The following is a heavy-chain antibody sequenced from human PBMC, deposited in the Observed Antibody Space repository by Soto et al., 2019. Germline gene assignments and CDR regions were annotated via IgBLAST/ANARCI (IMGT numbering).Heavy chain of an antibody. D-gene: IGHD6-6*01. J-gene: IGHJ4*02. Sequence: PGGSLRLSCAASGFTFSSYAMSWVRQAPGKGLEWVSAISGSGGSTYYADSVKGRFTISRDNSKNTLYLQMNSLRAEDTAVYYCANGVFSSGRFGFDYWGQGTLVTVSS. CDR2: ISGSGGST. CDR3: ANGVFSSGRFGFDY. CDR1: GFTFSSYA. V-gene: IGHV3-23*01.